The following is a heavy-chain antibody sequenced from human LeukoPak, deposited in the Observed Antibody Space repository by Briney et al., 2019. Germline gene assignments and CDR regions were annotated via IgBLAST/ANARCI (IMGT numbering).Heavy chain of an antibody. Sequence: SETLSLTCAVYGGSFSGYYWSWIRQPPGKGLEWIGEINHSGSTNYNPSLKSRVTISVDTSKNQFSLKLSSVTAAGTAVYYCARSYHSSSWYWFDPWGQGTLVTVSS. CDR3: ARSYHSSSWYWFDP. J-gene: IGHJ5*02. CDR1: GGSFSGYY. CDR2: INHSGST. V-gene: IGHV4-34*01. D-gene: IGHD6-13*01.